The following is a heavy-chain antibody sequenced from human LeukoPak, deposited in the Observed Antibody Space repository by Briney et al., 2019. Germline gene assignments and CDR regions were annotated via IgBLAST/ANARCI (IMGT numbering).Heavy chain of an antibody. D-gene: IGHD3-10*01. CDR2: IIPTLGIA. J-gene: IGHJ6*04. Sequence: SVKVSCKASGGTFSSYAIIWVRQAPGQGLEWMGRIIPTLGIADYAQKFQGRVTITADKATSTAYMELSSLRSDDTAVFYCAGVAGGFSLSGMAVWGKGTRVTVS. V-gene: IGHV1-69*04. CDR1: GGTFSSYA. CDR3: AGVAGGFSLSGMAV.